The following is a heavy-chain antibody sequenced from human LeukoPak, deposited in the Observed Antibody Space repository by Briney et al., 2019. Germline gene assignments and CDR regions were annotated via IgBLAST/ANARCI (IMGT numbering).Heavy chain of an antibody. J-gene: IGHJ4*02. CDR2: FDPEDGET. CDR1: GYTLTELS. V-gene: IGHV1-24*01. CDR3: ATGGPPVVVTHSFDY. D-gene: IGHD3-22*01. Sequence: ASVTLSCKVSGYTLTELSMHWVRQAPGKGLEWMGGFDPEDGETIYAQKFQGRVTMTEDTSTDTAYMELSSLRSEDTAVYYCATGGPPVVVTHSFDYWGQGTLATVSS.